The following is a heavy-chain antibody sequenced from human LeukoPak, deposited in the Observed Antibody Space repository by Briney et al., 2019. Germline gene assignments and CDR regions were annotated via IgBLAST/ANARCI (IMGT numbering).Heavy chain of an antibody. CDR3: ATISGYYPIDY. V-gene: IGHV3-48*01. Sequence: GGSLRLSCVASGFTFSNHNMNWVRQAPGKGLEWLSYISSGGSTTYYADSVKGRFTISRDNAKNSLYLQMNSLRGEDTAVYYCATISGYYPIDYWGQGTLVTVSS. CDR2: ISSGGSTT. CDR1: GFTFSNHN. J-gene: IGHJ4*02. D-gene: IGHD3-22*01.